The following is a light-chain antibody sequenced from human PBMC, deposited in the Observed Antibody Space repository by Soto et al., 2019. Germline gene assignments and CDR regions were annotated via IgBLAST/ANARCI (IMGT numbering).Light chain of an antibody. CDR2: DTS. V-gene: IGKV3-15*01. CDR3: QHYNTWPLT. CDR1: QSVRSN. J-gene: IGKJ4*01. Sequence: EVVMTQSPATLSVSPGARVTLSCRASQSVRSNLAWYQQVPGQVPRLLIYDTSTRAAGVPARFSGSGSDTEFALTISSLQSEDFAVYYCQHYNTWPLTFGGGTRVEMK.